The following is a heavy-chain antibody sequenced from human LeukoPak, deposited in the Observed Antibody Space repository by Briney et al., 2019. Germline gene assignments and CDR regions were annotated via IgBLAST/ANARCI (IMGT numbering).Heavy chain of an antibody. D-gene: IGHD6-19*01. CDR1: GHSISSGYY. J-gene: IGHJ6*03. Sequence: PSETLSLTCTVSGHSISSGYYWGWIRQPPGKGLEWIGSIYHSGSTYYNPSLKSRVTISVDTSRNQFSLKLTSVTAADTAVYYCARDSVAVAGTKHYYYYMDVWGKGTTVTISS. CDR2: IYHSGST. CDR3: ARDSVAVAGTKHYYYYMDV. V-gene: IGHV4-38-2*02.